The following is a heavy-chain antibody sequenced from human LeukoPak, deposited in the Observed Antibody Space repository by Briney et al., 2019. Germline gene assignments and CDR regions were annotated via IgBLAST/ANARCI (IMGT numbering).Heavy chain of an antibody. Sequence: TSETLSLTCTVSDVSIRTYYWSWIRQSPGQGLEWIGNIYYSGDTNYNPSLKSRVTISIDTSKNQYSLKVTSLTAADTAVYYCATNKDWAEADWGQGTLVIVSS. D-gene: IGHD3/OR15-3a*01. J-gene: IGHJ4*02. V-gene: IGHV4-59*03. CDR3: ATNKDWAEAD. CDR2: IYYSGDT. CDR1: DVSIRTYY.